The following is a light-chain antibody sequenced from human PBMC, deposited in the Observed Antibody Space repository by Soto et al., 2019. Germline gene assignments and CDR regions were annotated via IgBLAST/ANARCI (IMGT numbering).Light chain of an antibody. Sequence: DIQLTQSPSTLSAYVGDRVTITCRASQRIASAVAWYQQRPGKAPNLLIYQASSLESGVPSRFSGSGSGAEFTLTFTSLQSDYFATYFCLQYYDYPLTFGTGTKVEI. J-gene: IGKJ4*01. CDR2: QAS. V-gene: IGKV1-5*03. CDR1: QRIASA. CDR3: LQYYDYPLT.